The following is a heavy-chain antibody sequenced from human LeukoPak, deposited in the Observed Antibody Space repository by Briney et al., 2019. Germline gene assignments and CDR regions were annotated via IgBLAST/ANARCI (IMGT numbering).Heavy chain of an antibody. Sequence: ASVKVSCKASGYTFTSYYMHWVRQAPGQGLEWMGIINPSGGSTSYAQKFQGRVTMTRDTSTSTVYMELSSLRSEDTAVYYCAREGFYYGSGSPDAFVIWGQGTMVTVSS. CDR2: INPSGGST. CDR1: GYTFTSYY. J-gene: IGHJ3*02. V-gene: IGHV1-46*01. CDR3: AREGFYYGSGSPDAFVI. D-gene: IGHD3-10*01.